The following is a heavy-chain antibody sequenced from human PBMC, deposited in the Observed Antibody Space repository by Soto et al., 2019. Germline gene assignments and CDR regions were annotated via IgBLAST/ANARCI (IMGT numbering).Heavy chain of an antibody. J-gene: IGHJ5*01. Sequence: EVQLVESGGGLVQPGGSLRLSCAASGFTFSSHWMHWVRQAPGKGLVWVSRINGDGSSTSYADSVKGRFTIARDNAKNMPYLQVNSLRADDTAVYYCAGSPGLGRISGTTLGAWGQGTLVTVSS. V-gene: IGHV3-74*01. CDR1: GFTFSSHW. CDR3: AGSPGLGRISGTTLGA. D-gene: IGHD1-7*01. CDR2: INGDGSST.